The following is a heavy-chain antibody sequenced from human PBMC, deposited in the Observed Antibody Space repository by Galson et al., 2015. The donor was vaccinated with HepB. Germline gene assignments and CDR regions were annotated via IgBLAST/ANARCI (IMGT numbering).Heavy chain of an antibody. Sequence: TLSLTCSVSGDSISNSDHYWNWIRQHPERGLEWMGYVHRTGITHYKPTPESLRSRITISADTSNNQVFLNLTSVTAADTAVYFCARGEMVRDTYHPPRAWFDSWGQGMLVTVSS. CDR2: VHRTGIT. J-gene: IGHJ5*01. CDR1: GDSISNSDHY. D-gene: IGHD4/OR15-4a*01. V-gene: IGHV4-31*03. CDR3: ARGEMVRDTYHPPRAWFDS.